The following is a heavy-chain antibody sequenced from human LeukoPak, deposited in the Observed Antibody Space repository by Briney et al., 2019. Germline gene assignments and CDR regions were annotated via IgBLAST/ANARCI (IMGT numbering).Heavy chain of an antibody. Sequence: GGSLRLSCAASGFTFSSYWMHWVRQAPGKGLVWFSRIKSDGSTNYADSVKGRFTISRDNAKNTVSLQMNSLRAEDTGVYYCARAPSEIGGYYPEYFRHWGQGTLVTVSS. D-gene: IGHD3-22*01. CDR3: ARAPSEIGGYYPEYFRH. CDR2: IKSDGST. V-gene: IGHV3-74*01. J-gene: IGHJ1*01. CDR1: GFTFSSYW.